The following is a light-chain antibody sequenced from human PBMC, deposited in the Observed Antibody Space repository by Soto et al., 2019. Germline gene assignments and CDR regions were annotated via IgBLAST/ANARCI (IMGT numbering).Light chain of an antibody. Sequence: DIQMTQSPSALSASVGDLITIACRASQTIATFLNWYQQKPGKAPKLLIYGASTLQSGVPSRFSGSGSGADFTLTISSLQPEDSATYYCQLSHTTLTFGQGTRLEIK. CDR2: GAS. CDR1: QTIATF. CDR3: QLSHTTLT. J-gene: IGKJ5*01. V-gene: IGKV1-39*01.